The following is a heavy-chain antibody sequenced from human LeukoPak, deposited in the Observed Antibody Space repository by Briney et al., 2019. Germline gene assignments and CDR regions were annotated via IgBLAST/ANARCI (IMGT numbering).Heavy chain of an antibody. CDR2: ISGSGGST. Sequence: GGSLRLSCAASGFPFSSYAMSWVRQAPGKGLEWVSTISGSGGSTYYADSVKGRFTISRDNSKNMLYLQMNSLRAEDTAVYYCAKDSSSSRYYFDYWGQGTLVTVSS. CDR3: AKDSSSSRYYFDY. J-gene: IGHJ4*02. CDR1: GFPFSSYA. D-gene: IGHD6-6*01. V-gene: IGHV3-23*01.